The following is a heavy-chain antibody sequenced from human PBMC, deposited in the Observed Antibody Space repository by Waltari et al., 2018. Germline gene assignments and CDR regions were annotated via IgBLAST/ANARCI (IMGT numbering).Heavy chain of an antibody. Sequence: QLQLQESSPGPVKPSRTLTLTWTVDGDSMSSNYWWSWVRQPPQKGLGWIGQIYRSGRMTNNPSLESRVTISMDTSNSQCSLKLTSTTAADTAIYSCARDRGRGLYLDSWGQGTLVTVSP. V-gene: IGHV4-4*02. CDR3: ARDRGRGLYLDS. J-gene: IGHJ4*02. CDR2: IYRSGRM. D-gene: IGHD2-15*01. CDR1: GDSMSSNYW.